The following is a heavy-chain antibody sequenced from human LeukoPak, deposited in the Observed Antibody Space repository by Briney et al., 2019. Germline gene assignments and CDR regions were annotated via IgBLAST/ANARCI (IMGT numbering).Heavy chain of an antibody. V-gene: IGHV1-69*04. D-gene: IGHD3-16*01. CDR2: IIPILGIA. Sequence: SVKVSCKASGGTFSSYAISWVRQAPGQGLEWTGRIIPILGIANYAQKFQGRVTITADKSTSTAYMELSSLRSEDTAVYYCARNPRHYDGSDYWGQGTLVTVSS. J-gene: IGHJ4*02. CDR1: GGTFSSYA. CDR3: ARNPRHYDGSDY.